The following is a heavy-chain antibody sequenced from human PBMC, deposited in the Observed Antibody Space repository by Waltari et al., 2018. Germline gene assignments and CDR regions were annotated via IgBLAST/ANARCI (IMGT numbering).Heavy chain of an antibody. D-gene: IGHD2-15*01. J-gene: IGHJ6*02. Sequence: EVQLVESGGGLVKPGGSLRLSCAVSGFNFSAYTRHWVRQSPGKGLEWFSSISSSSAYISYADSMKGRLTISRDNTKSSLYLQMSSLRAEDTAVFYCARDGRIYGGYGMDVWGQGTTVAVSS. V-gene: IGHV3-21*01. CDR2: ISSSSAYI. CDR1: GFNFSAYT. CDR3: ARDGRIYGGYGMDV.